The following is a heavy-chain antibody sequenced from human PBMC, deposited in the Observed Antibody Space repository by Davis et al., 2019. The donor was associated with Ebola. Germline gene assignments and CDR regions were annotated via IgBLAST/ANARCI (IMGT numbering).Heavy chain of an antibody. CDR3: ARRRDYDAFDI. V-gene: IGHV1-18*01. CDR2: ISAYNGNT. CDR1: GGTFSSYA. Sequence: ASVKVSCKASGGTFSSYAISWVRQAPGHGLEWMGWISAYNGNTNYAQKLQGRVTMTTDTSTSTAYMELRSLRSDDTAVYYCARRRDYDAFDIWGQGTMVTVSS. D-gene: IGHD2-21*01. J-gene: IGHJ3*02.